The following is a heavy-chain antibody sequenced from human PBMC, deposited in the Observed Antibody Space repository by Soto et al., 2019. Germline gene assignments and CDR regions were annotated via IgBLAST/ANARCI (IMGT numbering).Heavy chain of an antibody. CDR2: IIPICGST. CDR1: GYTFTGYY. D-gene: IGHD4-4*01. J-gene: IGHJ6*02. V-gene: IGHV1-69*13. Sequence: SVKFSCTASGYTFTGYYMHWVRQAPGQGLEWMGWIIPICGSTNYAQKFQGRVTITADESTSTAYMELSSLRSEDTAVYYCAKYSKPLLDGMDVWGQGTTVTVSS. CDR3: AKYSKPLLDGMDV.